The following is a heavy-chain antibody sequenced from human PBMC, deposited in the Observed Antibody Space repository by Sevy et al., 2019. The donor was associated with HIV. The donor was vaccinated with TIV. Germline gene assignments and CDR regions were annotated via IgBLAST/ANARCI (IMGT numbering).Heavy chain of an antibody. Sequence: GGSLRLSCAASGFTFSSYAMHWVRQAPGEGLEWVAVMSYDGSNKYYADSVKGRFTISRDNSKNTLYLQMNSLRAEDTAVYYCARDSSGYSYYYYGMDVWGQGTTVTVSS. J-gene: IGHJ6*02. CDR3: ARDSSGYSYYYYGMDV. V-gene: IGHV3-30-3*01. D-gene: IGHD3-22*01. CDR2: MSYDGSNK. CDR1: GFTFSSYA.